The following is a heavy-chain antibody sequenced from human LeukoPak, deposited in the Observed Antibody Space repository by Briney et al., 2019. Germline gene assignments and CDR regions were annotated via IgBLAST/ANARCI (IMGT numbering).Heavy chain of an antibody. D-gene: IGHD3-16*01. CDR1: GYTFTIYD. Sequence: ASVTVSFTASGYTFTIYDMHWVRQAPGQGLGWMGIINPSGGSTSYSKRFQGRVTITRATSTSTVYMELRSLRSEDTAAYYWRRDRLTFGGVMVIGGGGTFDYWGQGTLVTVSS. J-gene: IGHJ4*02. CDR3: RRDRLTFGGVMVIGGGGTFDY. CDR2: INPSGGST. V-gene: IGHV1-46*01.